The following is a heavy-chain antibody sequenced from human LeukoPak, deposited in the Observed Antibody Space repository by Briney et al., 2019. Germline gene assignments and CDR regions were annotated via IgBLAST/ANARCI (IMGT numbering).Heavy chain of an antibody. J-gene: IGHJ4*02. D-gene: IGHD2-15*01. CDR3: TRQCSGGSCYGYFDY. CDR1: EFTFSGSA. V-gene: IGHV3-73*01. Sequence: GGSLRLSCAASEFTFSGSAMHWVRQASGKGLEWVGRIRSKANSYATAYAASVKGRFTISRDDSKNTAYLQMNSLKTEDTAVYYCTRQCSGGSCYGYFDYWGQGTLVTVSS. CDR2: IRSKANSYAT.